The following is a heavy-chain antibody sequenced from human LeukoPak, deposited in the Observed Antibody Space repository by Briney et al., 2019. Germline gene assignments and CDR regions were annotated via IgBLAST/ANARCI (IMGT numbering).Heavy chain of an antibody. D-gene: IGHD1-26*01. V-gene: IGHV4-34*01. CDR1: GGSFSGYY. Sequence: PSETLSLTCAVYGGSFSGYYWSWIRQPPGKGLEWIGEINHSGSTNYNPSLKSRVTISVDTSKNQFSLKLSSVTAADTAVYYCARASMGATRGTFDYWGQGTLVTVSS. CDR2: INHSGST. CDR3: ARASMGATRGTFDY. J-gene: IGHJ4*02.